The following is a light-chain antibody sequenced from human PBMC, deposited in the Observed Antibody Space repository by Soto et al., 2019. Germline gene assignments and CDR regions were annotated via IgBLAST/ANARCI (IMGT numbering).Light chain of an antibody. V-gene: IGKV1-13*02. CDR2: DAS. Sequence: AIQLTQSPSSLSASVGDRVTITCRASQGISSALAWYQQKPGKAPKLLIYDASSLESGVPSRFSCSGSGTEFTLTISSLQPDDFATYYCQHYNSYSEAFGQGTKVDIK. CDR3: QHYNSYSEA. J-gene: IGKJ1*01. CDR1: QGISSA.